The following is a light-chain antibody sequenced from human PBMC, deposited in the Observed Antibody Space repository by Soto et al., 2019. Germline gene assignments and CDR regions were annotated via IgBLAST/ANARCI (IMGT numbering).Light chain of an antibody. J-gene: IGKJ2*01. Sequence: DIQMTQSPSSLFASVGDRVTITCRASQSISSYLNWYQQKPGKAPKLLIYAASSLQSGVPSRFSGSGSGTDFTLTISSLQPEDFATYYCQQSYSTPPGTFGQGTKLEIK. V-gene: IGKV1-39*01. CDR2: AAS. CDR1: QSISSY. CDR3: QQSYSTPPGT.